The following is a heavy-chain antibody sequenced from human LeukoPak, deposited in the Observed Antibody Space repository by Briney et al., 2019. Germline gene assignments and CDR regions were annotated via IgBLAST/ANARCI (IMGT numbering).Heavy chain of an antibody. J-gene: IGHJ4*02. Sequence: ASVRVSCKASGYTFTTYYMHGVRQARGQAGGWVGVINPSDGSTTYAQKLQGRVTMTRDTSTRTVYMELSSLRSDDTAVYYCARDTDRSGSSYFFDSWGQGTLVTVSS. CDR3: ARDTDRSGSSYFFDS. CDR1: GYTFTTYY. D-gene: IGHD3-10*01. V-gene: IGHV1-46*01. CDR2: INPSDGST.